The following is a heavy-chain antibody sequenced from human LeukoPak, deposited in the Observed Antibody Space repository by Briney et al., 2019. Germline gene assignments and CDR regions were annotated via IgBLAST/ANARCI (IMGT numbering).Heavy chain of an antibody. Sequence: GRSRRLSCAAAGFTFSSYGMRWVRQAPGKGLEWVAVISYDGSNKYYADSVKGRFSLSRDNSKNTLYLQMNSLTAEATAVYYCAKDLVRGVRTGRLFDSWGQGTLVTVSS. J-gene: IGHJ4*02. V-gene: IGHV3-30*18. CDR1: GFTFSSYG. CDR3: AKDLVRGVRTGRLFDS. CDR2: ISYDGSNK. D-gene: IGHD3-10*01.